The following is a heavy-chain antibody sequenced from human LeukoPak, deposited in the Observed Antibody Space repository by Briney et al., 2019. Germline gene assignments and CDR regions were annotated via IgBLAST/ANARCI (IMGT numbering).Heavy chain of an antibody. CDR1: GFTFSRYA. Sequence: PGGSLRLSCAASGFTFSRYAMSWVRQAPGKGLEWVSAISGSGGSTYYADSVKGRFTISRDNSKNTLYLQMNSLRAEDTAVYYRAKEPNYYDSSGYDYWGQGTLVTVSS. D-gene: IGHD3-22*01. V-gene: IGHV3-23*01. CDR2: ISGSGGST. J-gene: IGHJ4*02. CDR3: AKEPNYYDSSGYDY.